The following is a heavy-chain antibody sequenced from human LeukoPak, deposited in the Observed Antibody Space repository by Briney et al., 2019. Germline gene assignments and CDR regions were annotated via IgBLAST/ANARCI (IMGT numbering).Heavy chain of an antibody. Sequence: GGSLRLSCAASGFTFRNYGMHWVRQAPGKGLEWVAFIRFDGSNKYYVDSVKGRFTISRDNSQKTLDLQMNSLRAEDTAVYYCARFPASAEYRHYYHMDVWGKGTTVTVSS. CDR3: ARFPASAEYRHYYHMDV. CDR1: GFTFRNYG. V-gene: IGHV3-30*02. J-gene: IGHJ6*03. D-gene: IGHD6-25*01. CDR2: IRFDGSNK.